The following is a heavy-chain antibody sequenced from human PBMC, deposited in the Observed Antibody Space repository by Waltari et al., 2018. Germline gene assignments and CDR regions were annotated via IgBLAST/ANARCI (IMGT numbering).Heavy chain of an antibody. CDR2: ISGSVGST. CDR1: GFTFSSYA. D-gene: IGHD5-18*01. CDR3: ASPREDSYGYRGDY. V-gene: IGHV3-23*01. Sequence: EVQLLESGGGLVQPGGSLRLSCAASGFTFSSYAMSWVRQAPGKGLEWVSAISGSVGSTYYADSVKGRCTISRDNSKNTLYLQMNSLRAEDTAVYYCASPREDSYGYRGDYWGQGTLVTVSS. J-gene: IGHJ4*02.